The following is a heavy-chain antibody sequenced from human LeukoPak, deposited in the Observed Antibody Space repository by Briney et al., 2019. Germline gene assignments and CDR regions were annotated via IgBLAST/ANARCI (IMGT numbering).Heavy chain of an antibody. CDR3: ARYSSSSYMDV. CDR2: ISAYNGNT. CDR1: GYMLTSYV. D-gene: IGHD6-6*01. V-gene: IGHV1-18*01. J-gene: IGHJ6*04. Sequence: ASVKVSCKAGGYMLTSYVISGGRQAPGQRLEWMGWISAYNGNTNYAQKLQGRVNMTTDTSTSTAYMELRSLISDDTAVYYCARYSSSSYMDVWGKGTTVTVSS.